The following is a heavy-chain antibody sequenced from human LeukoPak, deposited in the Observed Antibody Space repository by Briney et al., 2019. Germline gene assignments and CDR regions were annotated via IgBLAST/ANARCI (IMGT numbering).Heavy chain of an antibody. J-gene: IGHJ2*01. V-gene: IGHV3-23*01. D-gene: IGHD3-22*01. CDR3: ARDPNYYDSSGLYFDL. CDR2: ISGSGGT. Sequence: GGSLRLSCAASGFTFSSYAMSWVRQAPGKGLEWVSGISGSGGTYYADSVKGRFTISRDNAKNSLYLQMNSLRAEDTAVYYCARDPNYYDSSGLYFDLWGRGTLVTVSS. CDR1: GFTFSSYA.